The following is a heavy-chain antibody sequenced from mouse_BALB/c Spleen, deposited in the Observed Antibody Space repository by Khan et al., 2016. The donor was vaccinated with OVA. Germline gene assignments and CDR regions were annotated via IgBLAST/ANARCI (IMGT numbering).Heavy chain of an antibody. CDR1: GYSFTLYY. CDR3: ARGYDFFAS. D-gene: IGHD2-14*01. J-gene: IGHJ3*01. Sequence: VQLKQSGPDLVKPGASVKLSCNASGYSFTLYYMSWVKQSHGKSLEWIGRVNPNTDNINYNQEFKGKAILTVDKSSNTAYMELRSLTSEDSAVYFCARGYDFFASWGQGTLVTVSA. V-gene: IGHV1-26*01. CDR2: VNPNTDNI.